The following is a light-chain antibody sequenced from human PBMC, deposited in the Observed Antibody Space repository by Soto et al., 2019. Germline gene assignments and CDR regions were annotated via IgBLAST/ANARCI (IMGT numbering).Light chain of an antibody. V-gene: IGKV1-33*01. CDR1: QSISGY. Sequence: DRVTITCRASQSISGYLNWYQKKSGQAPRLLMYAASSLQSGVPSRFSGSGSGTDFTFTISSLQPEDIATYYCQQYDNLPSWTFGQGTKVDNK. CDR3: QQYDNLPSWT. CDR2: AAS. J-gene: IGKJ1*01.